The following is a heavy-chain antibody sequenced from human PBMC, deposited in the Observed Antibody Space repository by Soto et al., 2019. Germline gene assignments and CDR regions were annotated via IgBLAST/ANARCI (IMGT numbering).Heavy chain of an antibody. CDR1: SGCISSSNW. CDR2: IYHSGST. CDR3: ATSMGPFDY. J-gene: IGHJ4*03. D-gene: IGHD2-8*01. Sequence: SETLSLTCAVSSGCISSSNWWSWVRQPPGKGLEWIGEIYHSGSTNYNPSLKSRVTISVDKSKNQFSLKLSYVTAEETALYYCATSMGPFDYWRHGTLVYVS. V-gene: IGHV4-4*02.